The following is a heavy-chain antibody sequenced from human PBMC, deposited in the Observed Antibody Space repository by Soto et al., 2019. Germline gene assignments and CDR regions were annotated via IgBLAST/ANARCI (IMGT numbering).Heavy chain of an antibody. V-gene: IGHV1-2*02. CDR1: GYPVTAYY. CDR3: ARGGGVGVAGSAAFDM. J-gene: IGHJ3*02. Sequence: QLHLVQSGAVVKKPGASVTVSCSASGYPVTAYYMHWVRQAPGRGLEWMGGINPATGAAKYTQTFQGRVTVTRDTSTGTVFMELRGLTSEDTAVFYWARGGGVGVAGSAAFDMWGQGTLVTVSS. CDR2: INPATGAA. D-gene: IGHD3-3*01.